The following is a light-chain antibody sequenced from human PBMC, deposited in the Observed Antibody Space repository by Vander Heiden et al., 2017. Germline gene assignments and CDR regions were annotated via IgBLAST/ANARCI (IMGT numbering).Light chain of an antibody. V-gene: IGKV1-16*01. Sequence: DIQMTQSPSSLSASVGDRVTITCRASQGISNFLGWFQQKPGKPPKSLIYAASILQSGVPSRFSGSGSGTDFTLTIISLQPDDFANYYCHQYDSYPRTFGQGTKVEI. CDR2: AAS. CDR3: HQYDSYPRT. J-gene: IGKJ1*01. CDR1: QGISNF.